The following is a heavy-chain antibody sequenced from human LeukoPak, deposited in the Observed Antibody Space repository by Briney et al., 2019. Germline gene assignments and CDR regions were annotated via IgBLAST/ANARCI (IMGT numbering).Heavy chain of an antibody. CDR1: GYTFTELS. D-gene: IGHD1-26*01. Sequence: ASVKVSCKVSGYTFTELSMHWVRQAPGKGLEWMGGFDPEDGETIYAQKFQRRVTMTEDTSTDTAYMELSSLRSEDTAVYYCATARYSGSYSPPDYWGQGTLVTVSS. CDR2: FDPEDGET. J-gene: IGHJ4*02. V-gene: IGHV1-24*01. CDR3: ATARYSGSYSPPDY.